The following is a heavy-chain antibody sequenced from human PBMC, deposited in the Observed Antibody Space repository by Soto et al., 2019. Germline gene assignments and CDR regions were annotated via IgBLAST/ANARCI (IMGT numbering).Heavy chain of an antibody. Sequence: QVQLQESGPGLVKPSETLSLTCTVSGGSISSYYWSWIRQPPGKGLEWIGYIYYSGSTNYNPSLKSRVTISVDTSKNQFSLKLSSVTAADTAVYYCARSHYYDSSGYDYWGQGTLVTVSS. J-gene: IGHJ4*02. CDR1: GGSISSYY. CDR3: ARSHYYDSSGYDY. D-gene: IGHD3-22*01. CDR2: IYYSGST. V-gene: IGHV4-59*01.